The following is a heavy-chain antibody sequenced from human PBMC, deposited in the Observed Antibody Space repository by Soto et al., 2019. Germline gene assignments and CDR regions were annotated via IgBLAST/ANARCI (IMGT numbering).Heavy chain of an antibody. CDR1: GFTFSSYA. D-gene: IGHD6-13*01. V-gene: IGHV3-23*01. CDR2: ISGSGGST. J-gene: IGHJ6*02. Sequence: TGGSLRLSCAASGFTFSSYAMSWVRQAPGKGLEWVSAISGSGGSTYYADSVKGRFTISRDNSKNTLYLQMNSLRAEDTAVYYCAAASSPDYYYYGMDVWGQGTTVTVSS. CDR3: AAASSPDYYYYGMDV.